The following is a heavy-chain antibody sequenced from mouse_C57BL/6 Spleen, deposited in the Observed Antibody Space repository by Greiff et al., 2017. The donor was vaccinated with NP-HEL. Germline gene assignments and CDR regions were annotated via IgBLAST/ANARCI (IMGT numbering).Heavy chain of an antibody. CDR2: IHPNSGST. CDR3: ARRSYGSSYFYAMDY. CDR1: GYTFTSYW. Sequence: QVQLQQPGAELVKPGASVKLSCKASGYTFTSYWMHWVKQRPGQGLEWIGMIHPNSGSTNYNEKFKSKATLTVDKSSSTAYMQLSSLTSEDSAVYYCARRSYGSSYFYAMDYWGQGTSVTVSS. V-gene: IGHV1-64*01. J-gene: IGHJ4*01. D-gene: IGHD1-1*01.